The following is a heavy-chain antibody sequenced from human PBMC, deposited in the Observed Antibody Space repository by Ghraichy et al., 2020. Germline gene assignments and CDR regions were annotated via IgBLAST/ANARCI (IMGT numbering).Heavy chain of an antibody. CDR1: GFTFSGSA. CDR3: TRHGPNWFDS. CDR2: IRTKTKSYAT. J-gene: IGHJ5*01. V-gene: IGHV3-73*01. Sequence: GGSLTLSCAASGFTFSGSAMHWVRQGSGKGLEWVGRIRTKTKSYATAYAASMEGRFIISRDDSKNTSYLQMNSLKTEDTAVYYCTRHGPNWFDSWGQGTLVTVSS.